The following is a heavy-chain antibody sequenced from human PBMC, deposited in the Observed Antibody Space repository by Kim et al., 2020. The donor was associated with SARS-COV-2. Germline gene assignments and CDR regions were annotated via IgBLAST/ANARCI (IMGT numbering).Heavy chain of an antibody. CDR3: ARDYKPRNWDILTGYYPPYFDY. Sequence: GGSLRLSCAASGFTFSSYAMHWVRQAPGKGLEYVSAISSNGGSTYYANSVKGRFTISRDNSKNTLYLQMGSLRAEDMAVYYCARDYKPRNWDILTGYYPPYFDYWGQGTLVTVSS. V-gene: IGHV3-64*01. CDR1: GFTFSSYA. CDR2: ISSNGGST. D-gene: IGHD3-9*01. J-gene: IGHJ4*02.